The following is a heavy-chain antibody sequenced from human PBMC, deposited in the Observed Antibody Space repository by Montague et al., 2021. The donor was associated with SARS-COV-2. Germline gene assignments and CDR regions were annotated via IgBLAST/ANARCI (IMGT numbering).Heavy chain of an antibody. CDR1: GFTFDDYG. Sequence: SLRLSCAASGFTFDDYGMSWVRQAPGKGLEWVSGINWNGGSTGYADSVKGRFTISRDNAKNSLYLQMNSLRVEDTAVYYCTRDYRSIVGDGLDIWGQGTKVTVSS. D-gene: IGHD3-16*02. J-gene: IGHJ3*02. CDR3: TRDYRSIVGDGLDI. V-gene: IGHV3-20*04. CDR2: INWNGGST.